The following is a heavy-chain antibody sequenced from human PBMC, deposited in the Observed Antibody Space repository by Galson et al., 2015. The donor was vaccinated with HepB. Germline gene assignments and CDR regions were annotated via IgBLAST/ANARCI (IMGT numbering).Heavy chain of an antibody. CDR3: VKSITIFGVGDYMDV. J-gene: IGHJ6*03. Sequence: SLRLSCAASGFTFSSYAMHWVRQAPGKGLEWVAVISYDGRNKYYGDSVKGRFTISRDNSKNTLYLQMNSLRGEDTAVYYCVKSITIFGVGDYMDVWGKGTTVTVSS. CDR2: ISYDGRNK. D-gene: IGHD3-3*01. V-gene: IGHV3-30*18. CDR1: GFTFSSYA.